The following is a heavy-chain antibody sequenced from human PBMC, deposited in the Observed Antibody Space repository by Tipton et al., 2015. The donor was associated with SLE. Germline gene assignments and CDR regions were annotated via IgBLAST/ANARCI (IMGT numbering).Heavy chain of an antibody. CDR2: TYYSGST. J-gene: IGHJ3*02. Sequence: TLSLTCTVSGGSISSSSYYWGWVRQPPGKGLEWIGSTYYSGSTYYNPSLKNRVTISVDTSKNQFSLKLSSMTAADTAVYYCARAPVAGSAFDIWGQGTMVTVSS. CDR1: GGSISSSSYY. CDR3: ARAPVAGSAFDI. V-gene: IGHV4-39*07. D-gene: IGHD6-19*01.